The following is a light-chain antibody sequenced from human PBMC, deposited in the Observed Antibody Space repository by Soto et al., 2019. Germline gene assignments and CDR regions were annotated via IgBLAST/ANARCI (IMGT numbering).Light chain of an antibody. CDR1: SSDVGSYDR. J-gene: IGLJ2*01. V-gene: IGLV2-18*02. Sequence: QSALTQPPSVSGSPGQSVTISCTGTSSDVGSYDRVSWFQQPPGTAPKVMIYDVTNRPSGVPDRFSGSKSGNTASLTISGLQAEDEADYYCSSFTSSSTFVFGGGTKLTVL. CDR2: DVT. CDR3: SSFTSSSTFV.